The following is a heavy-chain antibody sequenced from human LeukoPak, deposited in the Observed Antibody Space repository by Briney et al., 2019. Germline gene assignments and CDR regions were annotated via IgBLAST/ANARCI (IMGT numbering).Heavy chain of an antibody. V-gene: IGHV3-74*01. J-gene: IGHJ4*02. CDR3: VRDNRSYNFDY. D-gene: IGHD1-26*01. Sequence: GGSLRLSCAASGFTFSGYWMHWVRQAPGKGLVWVSCIKSDGSFTSIADSAKGRSTISRDNAKNTVYLQMNSLRAEDTAVYYCVRDNRSYNFDYWGQGTLVTVSS. CDR1: GFTFSGYW. CDR2: IKSDGSFT.